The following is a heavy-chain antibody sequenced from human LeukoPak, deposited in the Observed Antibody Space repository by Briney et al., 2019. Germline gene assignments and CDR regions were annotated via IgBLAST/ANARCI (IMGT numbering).Heavy chain of an antibody. Sequence: SGPTLVNPTQTLTLTCTFSGFSLSTSGVGVGWIRQPPGKALEWLALICWNDDKRYSPSLKSRLTITKDTSKNQVVLTMTNMDPVDTATYYCAHSGILGYCSSTSCINWFDPWGQGTLVTVSS. CDR2: ICWNDDK. V-gene: IGHV2-5*01. J-gene: IGHJ5*02. CDR1: GFSLSTSGVG. D-gene: IGHD2-2*01. CDR3: AHSGILGYCSSTSCINWFDP.